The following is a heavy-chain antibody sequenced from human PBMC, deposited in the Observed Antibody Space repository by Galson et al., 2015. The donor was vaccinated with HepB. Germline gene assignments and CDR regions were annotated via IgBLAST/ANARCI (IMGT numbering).Heavy chain of an antibody. Sequence: QSGAEVKKPGESLRISCKGSGYSFTSYWISWVRQMPGKGLEWMGRIDPSDSYTNYSPSFQGHVTISAGKSISTAYLQWCSLKASDTAMYYCARPEMDAWYSSGRGGMDVWGQWTPVTVSS. CDR3: ARPEMDAWYSSGRGGMDV. J-gene: IGHJ6*02. CDR2: IDPSDSYT. D-gene: IGHD6-19*01. V-gene: IGHV5-10-1*01. CDR1: GYSFTSYW.